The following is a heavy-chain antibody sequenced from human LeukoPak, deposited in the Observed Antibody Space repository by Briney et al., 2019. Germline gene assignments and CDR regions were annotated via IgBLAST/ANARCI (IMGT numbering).Heavy chain of an antibody. V-gene: IGHV3-21*01. J-gene: IGHJ5*02. CDR2: ISISSSYI. CDR3: ARWAQYCSSTRCLDWFDP. Sequence: GGALRLSCAASGFTFSSYIMNWVRQAPGKGLEWVSSISISSSYIYYADSVKGGFTISRDNAKNSLYMQINSRRAEETAVYYCARWAQYCSSTRCLDWFDPWGQGALVTVSS. D-gene: IGHD2-2*01. CDR1: GFTFSSYI.